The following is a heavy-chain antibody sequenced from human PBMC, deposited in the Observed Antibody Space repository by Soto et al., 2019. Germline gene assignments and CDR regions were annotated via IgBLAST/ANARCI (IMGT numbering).Heavy chain of an antibody. CDR3: VATYGDYLDY. Sequence: GESLTISCTCRGYKFTTYWIGWVRQMPGKGLEWMAIIYPDDSDSRYSPSFQGQVTISADKSISTAYLQWSSLKASDTAIYYCVATYGDYLDYWGQGTLVTVSS. CDR1: GYKFTTYW. CDR2: IYPDDSDS. D-gene: IGHD4-17*01. J-gene: IGHJ4*02. V-gene: IGHV5-51*01.